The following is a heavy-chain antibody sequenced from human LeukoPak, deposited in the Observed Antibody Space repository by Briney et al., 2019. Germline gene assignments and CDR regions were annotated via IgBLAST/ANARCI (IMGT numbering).Heavy chain of an antibody. CDR2: IRGSGGTT. Sequence: GGSLRLSCAASGFTFSSYAMSWVRQAPGKGLEWVSGIRGSGGTTYYADSVKGRFAISRDNSKNTLYLEMDSLRAEDTAVYYCAKGKRRQTADDAFDIWGQGTMVTVSS. V-gene: IGHV3-23*01. J-gene: IGHJ3*02. CDR3: AKGKRRQTADDAFDI. CDR1: GFTFSSYA.